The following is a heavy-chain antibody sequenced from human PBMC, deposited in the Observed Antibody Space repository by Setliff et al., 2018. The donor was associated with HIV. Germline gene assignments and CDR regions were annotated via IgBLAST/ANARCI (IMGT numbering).Heavy chain of an antibody. CDR1: GYSFTNFW. V-gene: IGHV5-51*01. CDR2: FYPGDFDR. Sequence: PGESLKISCKGYGYSFTNFWIGWVRQRPGKGLEWMGIFYPGDFDRRYSPSIEGQVTMSAEKSISTAYLQWSSLKASDTAIYYCARHFSVAGDAFDIWGQGTMVTVSS. D-gene: IGHD6-19*01. J-gene: IGHJ3*02. CDR3: ARHFSVAGDAFDI.